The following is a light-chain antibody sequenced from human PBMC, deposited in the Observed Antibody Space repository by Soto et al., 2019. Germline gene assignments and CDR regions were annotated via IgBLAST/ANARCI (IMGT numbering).Light chain of an antibody. CDR3: QQYDSYVT. CDR1: QSISSW. J-gene: IGKJ2*01. Sequence: DIQMTQSPSTLSASVGDRVTITCRASQSISSWLAWYQQKPGKAPKLLIYKASSLKSEVPSRFSGSGFGTDFTLTISSLQPDDFATYYCQQYDSYVTFGQGTKLEIK. V-gene: IGKV1-5*03. CDR2: KAS.